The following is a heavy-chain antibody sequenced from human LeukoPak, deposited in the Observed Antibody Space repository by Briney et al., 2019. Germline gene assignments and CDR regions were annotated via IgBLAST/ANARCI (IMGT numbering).Heavy chain of an antibody. CDR3: AKGTDYDFWSGYLD. V-gene: IGHV3-30*18. J-gene: IGHJ4*02. D-gene: IGHD3-3*01. Sequence: PGGSLRLSCAASGFTFSSYGMHWVRQAPGKGLEWVAVISYDGSNKYYADSVKGRFTISRDNAKNSLYLQMNSLRAEDMALYYCAKGTDYDFWSGYLDWGQGTVVTVSS. CDR1: GFTFSSYG. CDR2: ISYDGSNK.